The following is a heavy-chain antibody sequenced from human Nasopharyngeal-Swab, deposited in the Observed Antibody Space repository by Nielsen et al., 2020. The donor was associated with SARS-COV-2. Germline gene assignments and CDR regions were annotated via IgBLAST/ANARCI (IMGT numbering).Heavy chain of an antibody. Sequence: TLSLTCAVYGGSFSGYYWSWIRQPPGKGLEWIGEINHSGSTNYNPSLKSRVTISVDTFKNQFSLKLSSVTAADTAVYYCAREWYSSGWYGVWGQGTLVTVSS. CDR2: INHSGST. V-gene: IGHV4-34*01. D-gene: IGHD6-19*01. J-gene: IGHJ4*02. CDR1: GGSFSGYY. CDR3: AREWYSSGWYGV.